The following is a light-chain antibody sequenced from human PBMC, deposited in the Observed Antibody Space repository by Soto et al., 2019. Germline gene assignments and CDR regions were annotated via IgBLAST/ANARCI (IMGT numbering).Light chain of an antibody. Sequence: QSVLTQPASVSGSPGQSITISCTGTSSDIAIYNYVSWYQQQPGKAPKLMIYQVTNRPSGVSNRFSGSRSGNTASLTISGLQAEDEADYYCSSYTYSSNYVFVTGTKLTVL. V-gene: IGLV2-14*01. CDR2: QVT. CDR1: SSDIAIYNY. CDR3: SSYTYSSNYV. J-gene: IGLJ1*01.